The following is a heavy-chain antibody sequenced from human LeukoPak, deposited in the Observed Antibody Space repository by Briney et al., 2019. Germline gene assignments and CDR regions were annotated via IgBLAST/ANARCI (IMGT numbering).Heavy chain of an antibody. CDR1: GYTFSDFS. CDR2: ISVRSNYR. V-gene: IGHV3-21*01. J-gene: IGHJ4*02. CDR3: VRLRRNNDRSGYYYYYDY. Sequence: PGGSLTLSCAASGYTFSDFSVNWVRQAPGKGLEWVSSISVRSNYRYYADSVRGRFTISRYDARDSLFLQMNSLRAEDTAVYFCVRLRRNNDRSGYYYYYDYWGQGTLVTVSS. D-gene: IGHD3-22*01.